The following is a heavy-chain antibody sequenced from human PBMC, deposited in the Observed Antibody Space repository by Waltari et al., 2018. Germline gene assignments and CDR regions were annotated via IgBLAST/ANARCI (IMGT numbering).Heavy chain of an antibody. Sequence: QVQLQESGPGLVKPSETLSLTCAVSGYSISRGYSLGWTRPPPGKGLEWIGSIYHSGSTYYNPSLKSRVTISVDTSKNQFSLKLSSVTAADTAVYYCSGSEVTYYYYYYMDVWGKGTTVTVSS. CDR2: IYHSGST. J-gene: IGHJ6*03. V-gene: IGHV4-38-2*01. CDR1: GYSISRGYS. D-gene: IGHD1-26*01. CDR3: SGSEVTYYYYYYMDV.